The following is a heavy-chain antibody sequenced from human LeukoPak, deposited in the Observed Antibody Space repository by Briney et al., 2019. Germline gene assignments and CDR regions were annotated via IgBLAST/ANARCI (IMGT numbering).Heavy chain of an antibody. CDR3: ARGGRDGYNFDY. J-gene: IGHJ4*02. CDR1: GFTFSSYG. Sequence: PGGSLRLSCAASGFTFSSYGMHWVRQAPGKGLEWVAVIWYDGSNKYYADSVKGRFTISRDNSKNTLYLQMNSLRAEDTAVYYCARGGRDGYNFDYWGQGTLVTVSS. V-gene: IGHV3-33*01. CDR2: IWYDGSNK. D-gene: IGHD5-24*01.